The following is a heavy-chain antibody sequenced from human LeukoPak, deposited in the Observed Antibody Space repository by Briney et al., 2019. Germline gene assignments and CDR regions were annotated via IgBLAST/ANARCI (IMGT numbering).Heavy chain of an antibody. CDR3: ARTRFGVVIIPYSPSPFDY. D-gene: IGHD3-3*01. V-gene: IGHV4-34*01. Sequence: PSETLSLTCAVYGGSFSGYYWSWIRQPPGKGLEWIGEINHSGSTNYNPSLKSRVTISVDTSKNQFSLKLSSVTAADTAVYYCARTRFGVVIIPYSPSPFDYWGQGTLVTVSS. CDR2: INHSGST. J-gene: IGHJ4*02. CDR1: GGSFSGYY.